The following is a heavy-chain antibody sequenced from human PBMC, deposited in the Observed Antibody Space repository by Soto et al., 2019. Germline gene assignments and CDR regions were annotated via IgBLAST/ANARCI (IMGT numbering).Heavy chain of an antibody. Sequence: GASVKVSCKASGGTFSSYAISWVRQAPGQGLEWMGGIIPIFGTANYAQKFQGRATITADESTSTAYMELSSLRSEDTAVYYCAGKIPHYYDSSGYYFDYWGQGTLVTVSS. CDR3: AGKIPHYYDSSGYYFDY. CDR2: IIPIFGTA. CDR1: GGTFSSYA. V-gene: IGHV1-69*13. J-gene: IGHJ4*02. D-gene: IGHD3-22*01.